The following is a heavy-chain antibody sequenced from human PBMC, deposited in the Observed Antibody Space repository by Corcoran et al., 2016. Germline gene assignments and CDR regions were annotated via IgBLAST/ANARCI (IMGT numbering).Heavy chain of an antibody. CDR1: GFPFSSYS. J-gene: IGHJ4*02. Sequence: DVQLVESGGGLVQPGGSLRLSCSASGFPFSSYSMNWVRQAPGKGLEWVSYISSSSSTIYYADSVKGRCTISRDNAKNSLYLQMNSLRAEDTAGYYCAREPVYYDILTGYYPGDYFDYWGQGTLVTVSS. CDR3: AREPVYYDILTGYYPGDYFDY. V-gene: IGHV3-48*04. CDR2: ISSSSSTI. D-gene: IGHD3-9*01.